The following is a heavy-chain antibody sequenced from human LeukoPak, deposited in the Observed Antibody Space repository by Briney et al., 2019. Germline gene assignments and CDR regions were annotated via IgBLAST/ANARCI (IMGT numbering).Heavy chain of an antibody. J-gene: IGHJ4*02. CDR3: ASLGKYYYDSSGLSSV. V-gene: IGHV1-69*13. D-gene: IGHD3-22*01. CDR2: IIPIFGTA. CDR1: GGTFSSYA. Sequence: SVKVSCKASGGTFSSYAISWVRQAPAQGLEWMGGIIPIFGTANYAQKFQGRATITADESTSTAYMELSSLRSEDTAVYYCASLGKYYYDSSGLSSVWGQGTLVTVSS.